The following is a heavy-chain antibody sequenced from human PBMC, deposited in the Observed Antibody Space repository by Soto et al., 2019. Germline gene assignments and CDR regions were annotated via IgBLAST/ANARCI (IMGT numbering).Heavy chain of an antibody. V-gene: IGHV3-30*18. Sequence: QVQVVESGGGVVQPGRSLRLSCAASGFTFSSHGMHWVRQAPGKGREWLAVISYDGSNKYYAASVKARFTISRDNSKNTLNLQMNSLRAEDTAIYSCEKYKPWSYATAVSGEGTTITVS. CDR2: ISYDGSNK. D-gene: IGHD3-10*01. CDR1: GFTFSSHG. CDR3: EKYKPWSYATAV. J-gene: IGHJ6*02.